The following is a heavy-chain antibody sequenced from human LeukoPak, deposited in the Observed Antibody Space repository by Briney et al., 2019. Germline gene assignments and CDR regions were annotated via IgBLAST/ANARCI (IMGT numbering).Heavy chain of an antibody. Sequence: GGSLRLSCAASGFAFSSYWMHWVRRAPGKGLVWVSRINSDGSSTSYADSVKGRFTISRDNAKNTLYLQMNSLRAEDTAVYYCARGSWDYYDSSGNDYWGQGTLVTVSS. V-gene: IGHV3-74*01. CDR2: INSDGSST. CDR3: ARGSWDYYDSSGNDY. J-gene: IGHJ4*02. CDR1: GFAFSSYW. D-gene: IGHD3-22*01.